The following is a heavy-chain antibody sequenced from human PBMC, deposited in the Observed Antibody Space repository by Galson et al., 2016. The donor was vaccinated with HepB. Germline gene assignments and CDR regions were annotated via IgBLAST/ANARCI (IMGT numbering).Heavy chain of an antibody. V-gene: IGHV5-51*01. CDR1: GYIFTNYW. D-gene: IGHD1-1*01. Sequence: QSGAEVKKPGESLKISCKGSGYIFTNYWIGWVRQMPGKGLEWMGSIYPGDSDTRYSLSFQGQVTIAADKSISTAYLQWSSLKASDTAMYYCATLYWNADDYNGMDVWGQGTTDTVSS. J-gene: IGHJ6*02. CDR3: ATLYWNADDYNGMDV. CDR2: IYPGDSDT.